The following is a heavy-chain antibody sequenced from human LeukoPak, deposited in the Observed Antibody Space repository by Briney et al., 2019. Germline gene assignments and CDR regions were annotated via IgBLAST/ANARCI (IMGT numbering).Heavy chain of an antibody. CDR3: ARGPDPVVRGPRRAFDL. D-gene: IGHD3-10*01. Sequence: AGRSLRLSCAASGFTFRTYAMHWVRQAPGKGLEWVAVVSYDGNIQDYTDSVKGRFFISRDDSKTTMHLQMNSLRVDDTALYFCARGPDPVVRGPRRAFDLWGQGTMVTVSS. J-gene: IGHJ3*01. V-gene: IGHV3-30-3*01. CDR1: GFTFRTYA. CDR2: VSYDGNIQ.